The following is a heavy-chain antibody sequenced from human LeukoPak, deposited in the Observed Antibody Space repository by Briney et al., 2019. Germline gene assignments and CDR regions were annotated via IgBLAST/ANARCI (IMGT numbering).Heavy chain of an antibody. CDR2: IRYDGSNK. J-gene: IGHJ4*02. CDR1: GFTFSSYG. V-gene: IGHV3-30*02. Sequence: GGSLRLSCAASGFTFSSYGMHWVRQAPGKGLEWVAFIRYDGSNKYYADSVKGRFTISRDNSKNTLYLQMNSLRAEDTAVYYCAKEIPYDSGIDYWGQGTLVTVSS. CDR3: AKEIPYDSGIDY. D-gene: IGHD5-12*01.